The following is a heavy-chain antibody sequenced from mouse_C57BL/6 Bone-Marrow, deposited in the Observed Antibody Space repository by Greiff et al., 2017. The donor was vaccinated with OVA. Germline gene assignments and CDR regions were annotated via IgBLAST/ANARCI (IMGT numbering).Heavy chain of an antibody. V-gene: IGHV5-17*01. D-gene: IGHD4-1*01. CDR3: ARLENNWDPFAY. CDR2: ISSGSSTI. Sequence: DVKLVESGGGLVKPGGSLKLSCAASGFTFSDYGMHWVRQAPEKGLEWVAYISSGSSTIYYADTVKGRFTISSDNAKNTLFLQMTSLRSEDTAMYYGARLENNWDPFAYWGQGTLVTVSA. J-gene: IGHJ3*01. CDR1: GFTFSDYG.